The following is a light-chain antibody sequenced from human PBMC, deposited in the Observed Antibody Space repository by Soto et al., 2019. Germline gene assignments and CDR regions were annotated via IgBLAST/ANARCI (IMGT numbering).Light chain of an antibody. CDR3: MQALQTPYT. Sequence: DIVMTQSPLSLPVTPGEPASISCRSSQSLLHSNGYNYLDWYLQKPGQSPQLLIYLGSNRASGVPDRFSGSGSGTDFTLQISRLEAEDVGVYYCMQALQTPYTFGQGTKLEIK. CDR2: LGS. CDR1: QSLLHSNGYNY. V-gene: IGKV2-28*01. J-gene: IGKJ2*01.